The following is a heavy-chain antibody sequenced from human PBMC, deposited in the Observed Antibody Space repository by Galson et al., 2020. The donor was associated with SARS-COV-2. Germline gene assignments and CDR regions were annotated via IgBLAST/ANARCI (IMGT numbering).Heavy chain of an antibody. V-gene: IGHV4-61*05. CDR2: IHYSGTT. J-gene: IGHJ4*02. Sequence: SDTLSLTCTVSGHSISRSSYYQASIRQPPGTGLECTRYIHYSGTTNYNPSLKSRVLISLDTSKNQFSLRLRSVTTADTAIYYCARGFDDYGGNSLSVFDYWGQGALVTVSS. D-gene: IGHD4-17*01. CDR3: ARGFDDYGGNSLSVFDY. CDR1: GHSISRSSYY.